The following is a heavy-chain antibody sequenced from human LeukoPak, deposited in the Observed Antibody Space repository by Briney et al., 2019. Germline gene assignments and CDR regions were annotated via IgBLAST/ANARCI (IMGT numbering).Heavy chain of an antibody. J-gene: IGHJ1*01. CDR3: AKSHLGSIIVHEH. CDR2: ISYDGTNK. Sequence: SGGSLRLSCAASGFTFSSYAMSWVRQAPGKGLEWVAVISYDGTNKYYADSVKGRFTISRDNSKSALYLQMNSLRAEDTAVYYCAKSHLGSIIVHEHWGQGTLVTVSS. CDR1: GFTFSSYA. D-gene: IGHD2-15*01. V-gene: IGHV3-30*18.